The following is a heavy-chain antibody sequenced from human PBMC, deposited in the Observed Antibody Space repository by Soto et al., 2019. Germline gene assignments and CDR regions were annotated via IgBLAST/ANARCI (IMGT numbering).Heavy chain of an antibody. V-gene: IGHV4-39*01. Sequence: QLRESGPGLLKPSETLSLTCTVSGGSISSPSYNWGWVRQPPGQGPEWIGTIFYSGTTQYHPSLRSRRAMSVDTAKSQVSLTLTSVTAADTAVYYCTTLASGHFDSWGQGAQVTVSS. CDR1: GGSISSPSYN. D-gene: IGHD2-8*02. CDR3: TTLASGHFDS. CDR2: IFYSGTT. J-gene: IGHJ4*02.